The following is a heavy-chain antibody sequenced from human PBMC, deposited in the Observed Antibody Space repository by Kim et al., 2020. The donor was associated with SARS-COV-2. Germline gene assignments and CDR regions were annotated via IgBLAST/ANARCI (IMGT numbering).Heavy chain of an antibody. CDR1: GFTFSSYG. CDR3: ASWDCSSTSCLDY. D-gene: IGHD2-2*01. J-gene: IGHJ4*02. Sequence: GGSLRLSCAASGFTFSSYGMHWVRQAPGKGLEWVAVIWYDGSNKYYAYSVKGRFTISRDNSKNTLYLQMNSLRAEDTAVYYCASWDCSSTSCLDYWGQGTLVTVSS. V-gene: IGHV3-33*01. CDR2: IWYDGSNK.